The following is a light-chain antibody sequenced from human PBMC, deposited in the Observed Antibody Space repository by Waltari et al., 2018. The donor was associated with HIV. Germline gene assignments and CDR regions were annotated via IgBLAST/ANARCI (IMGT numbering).Light chain of an antibody. CDR3: QQYNRFPAT. J-gene: IGKJ4*01. CDR2: AAF. V-gene: IGKV1D-16*01. CDR1: EDANIW. Sequence: DIQLTQSPSSVSASIGDRVTITFRAAEDANIWLAWYHQRPGEAPRSLIYAAFTLQGGVPSRFSGSGFGTHFTLTIDNMQPEDFGTYYCQQYNRFPATFGGGTTVDI.